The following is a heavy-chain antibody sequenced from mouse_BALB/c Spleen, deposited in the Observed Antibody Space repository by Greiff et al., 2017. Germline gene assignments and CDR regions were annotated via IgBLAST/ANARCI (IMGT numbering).Heavy chain of an antibody. CDR3: ARGLGRGYAMDY. D-gene: IGHD4-1*01. Sequence: EVHLVESGGGLVQPGGSRKLSCAASGFTFSSFGMHWVRQAPEKGLEWVAYISSGSSTIYYADTVKGRFTISRDNPKNTLFLQMTSLRSEDTAMYYCARGLGRGYAMDYWGQGTSVTVSS. CDR2: ISSGSSTI. CDR1: GFTFSSFG. J-gene: IGHJ4*01. V-gene: IGHV5-17*02.